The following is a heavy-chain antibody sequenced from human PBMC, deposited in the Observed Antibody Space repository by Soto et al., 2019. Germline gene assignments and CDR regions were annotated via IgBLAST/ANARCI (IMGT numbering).Heavy chain of an antibody. J-gene: IGHJ4*02. V-gene: IGHV3-30-3*01. CDR1: GFTFSSYA. CDR3: ARDRVVVAGYFDY. D-gene: IGHD2-15*01. Sequence: PGGSLRLSCAASGFTFSSYAMHWVRQAPGKGLEWVAVISYDGSNKYYADSVKGRFTISRDNSKNTLYLQMNSLRAEDTAVYYCARDRVVVAGYFDYWGQGTLVTVSS. CDR2: ISYDGSNK.